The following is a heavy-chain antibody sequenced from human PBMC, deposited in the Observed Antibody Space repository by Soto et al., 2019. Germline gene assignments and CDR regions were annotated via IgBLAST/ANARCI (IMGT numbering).Heavy chain of an antibody. CDR2: INAGNGNT. CDR3: ARVWDDILTGYYIHDY. V-gene: IGHV1-3*01. Sequence: GASVKVSCKASGYTFTSYAMHWVRQAPGQRLEWMGWINAGNGNTKYSQKFQGRVTITRDTSASTAYMELSSLRSEDTAVYYCARVWDDILTGYYIHDYWGQRTLVTVSS. J-gene: IGHJ4*02. CDR1: GYTFTSYA. D-gene: IGHD3-9*01.